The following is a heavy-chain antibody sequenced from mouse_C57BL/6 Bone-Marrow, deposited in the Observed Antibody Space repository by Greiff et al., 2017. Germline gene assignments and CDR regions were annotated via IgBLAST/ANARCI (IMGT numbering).Heavy chain of an antibody. CDR3: ARGSYYGSSYYFDY. Sequence: VQLQQSGAELARPGASVKLSCKASGYTFTSYGISWVKQRTGQGLEWIGEIYPRSGNTYYNEKFKGKATLTADKASSTAYMELRSLTSEDSAVYFCARGSYYGSSYYFDYWGQGTTLTVSS. CDR1: GYTFTSYG. CDR2: IYPRSGNT. J-gene: IGHJ2*01. V-gene: IGHV1-81*01. D-gene: IGHD1-1*01.